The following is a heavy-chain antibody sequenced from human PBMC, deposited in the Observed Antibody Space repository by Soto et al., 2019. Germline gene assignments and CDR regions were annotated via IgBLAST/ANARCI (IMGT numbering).Heavy chain of an antibody. CDR3: ARRVGGYSGYDAFMDV. CDR1: GFTFSSYW. D-gene: IGHD5-12*01. V-gene: IGHV3-7*01. Sequence: PGGSLRLSCAASGFTFSSYWMSRVRQAPGKGLEWVANIKQDGSEKYYVDSVKGRFTISRDNAKNSLYLQMNSLRAEDTAVYYCARRVGGYSGYDAFMDVCAKGTWVTVPS. CDR2: IKQDGSEK. J-gene: IGHJ6*03.